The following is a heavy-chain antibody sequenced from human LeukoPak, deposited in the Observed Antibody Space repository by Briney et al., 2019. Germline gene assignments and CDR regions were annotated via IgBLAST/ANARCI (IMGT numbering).Heavy chain of an antibody. D-gene: IGHD3-22*01. Sequence: PGRSLRLSCAASGFTFSSYGMHWVRQAPGKGLEWVAVIWYDGSNKYYADSVKGRFTVSRDNSKNTLYLQMSSLRAEDTAVYYCARDLGYYDSSGYSDGGSYWGQGTLVTVSS. CDR3: ARDLGYYDSSGYSDGGSY. V-gene: IGHV3-33*01. CDR2: IWYDGSNK. J-gene: IGHJ4*02. CDR1: GFTFSSYG.